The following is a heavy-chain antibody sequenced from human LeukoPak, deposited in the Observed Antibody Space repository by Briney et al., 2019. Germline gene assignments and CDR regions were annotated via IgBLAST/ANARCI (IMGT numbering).Heavy chain of an antibody. D-gene: IGHD2-15*01. CDR3: ARELRYCSGGSCYDYYYYYYMDV. CDR1: GGSNSSSSYY. J-gene: IGHJ6*03. CDR2: IYYSGST. Sequence: PSETLSLTCIVSGGSNSSSSYYGGWIRQPPGKGLGWIRGIYYSGSTYYNPSLQGRVNIHVDTPKNQSSLKLSSVTAADTAVYYCARELRYCSGGSCYDYYYYYYMDVWGKGTTVTVSS. V-gene: IGHV4-39*02.